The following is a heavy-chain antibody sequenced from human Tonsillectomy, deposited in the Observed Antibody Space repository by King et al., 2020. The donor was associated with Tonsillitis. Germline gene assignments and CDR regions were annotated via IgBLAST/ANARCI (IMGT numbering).Heavy chain of an antibody. Sequence: VQLVESGGGVVQPGRSLRLSCAASGFTFSSYGMQWVRQAPGKGLEWVAVIWDDGSNKYYADSVKGRFTISRDNSKNTLYLQRNNLRAEDTAVYYCARDGGYYFDYWGQGTLVTVSS. V-gene: IGHV3-33*01. J-gene: IGHJ4*02. CDR3: ARDGGYYFDY. CDR2: IWDDGSNK. D-gene: IGHD3-16*01. CDR1: GFTFSSYG.